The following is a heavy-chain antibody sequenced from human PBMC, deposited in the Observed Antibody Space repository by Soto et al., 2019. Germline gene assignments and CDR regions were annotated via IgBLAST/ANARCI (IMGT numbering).Heavy chain of an antibody. CDR1: GGTFSSYA. CDR3: ARAMVRGVIITGGVY. D-gene: IGHD3-10*01. Sequence: ASVKVSCKASGGTFSSYAMSWVRQAPGQGLEWMGGIIPIFGTANYAQKFQGRVTITADESTSTAYMELSSLRSEDTAVYYCARAMVRGVIITGGVYWGQGTLVTVSS. CDR2: IIPIFGTA. J-gene: IGHJ4*02. V-gene: IGHV1-69*13.